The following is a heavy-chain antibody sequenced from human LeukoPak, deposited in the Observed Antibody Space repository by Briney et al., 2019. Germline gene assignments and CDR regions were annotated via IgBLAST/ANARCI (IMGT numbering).Heavy chain of an antibody. Sequence: GGSLRLSCAASGFTFSSYAMSWVRQAPEKGLEWVSAISGSGGSTYYADSVKGRFTISRDNSKNTLSLQMSSLRADDTAVYYCAKEKYSSGFFDYWGQGTLVTVSS. J-gene: IGHJ4*02. CDR1: GFTFSSYA. V-gene: IGHV3-23*01. CDR2: ISGSGGST. D-gene: IGHD6-19*01. CDR3: AKEKYSSGFFDY.